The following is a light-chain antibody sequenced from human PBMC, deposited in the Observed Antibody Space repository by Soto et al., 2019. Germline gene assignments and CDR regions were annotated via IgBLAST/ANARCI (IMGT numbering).Light chain of an antibody. Sequence: EIVMTQSPATLSVSPGERSTLSCRAIQTVRNKYLAWYQQKAGKAPRXLIYDASSRATGIPERFSGGGSGTDFTLTISRLEPEDFEVYYCQQFSSYPLTFGGGTKVDIK. CDR1: QTVRNKY. V-gene: IGKV3-20*01. CDR3: QQFSSYPLT. CDR2: DAS. J-gene: IGKJ4*01.